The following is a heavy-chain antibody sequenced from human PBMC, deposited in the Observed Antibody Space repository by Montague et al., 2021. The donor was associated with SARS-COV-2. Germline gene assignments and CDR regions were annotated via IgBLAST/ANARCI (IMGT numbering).Heavy chain of an antibody. D-gene: IGHD5-18*01. CDR3: ARGSYGPDGFDI. CDR1: GDSISSYY. Sequence: SETLSLTCTVSGDSISSYYWSWIRQPPGKGLEWIGYIYYSGSTXXXPSXKSRVTISLDTSKNQFSLKLNSVTAADTAVYYCARGSYGPDGFDIWGQGTMVTVSS. J-gene: IGHJ3*02. V-gene: IGHV4-59*01. CDR2: IYYSGST.